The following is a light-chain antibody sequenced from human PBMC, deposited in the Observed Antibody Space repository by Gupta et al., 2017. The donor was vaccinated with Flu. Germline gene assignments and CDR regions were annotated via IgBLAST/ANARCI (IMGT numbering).Light chain of an antibody. Sequence: SYVLTQPPLLSVAPGLTARITCAGNNIGRETVHWYQQKPGQAPVLVVCDDSDRPSGIPERFSGSNSGNMATLTISRVEDGDEADYYCQVWDTNNDHWVFGGGTMLTVL. CDR2: DDS. CDR1: NIGRET. V-gene: IGLV3-21*02. CDR3: QVWDTNNDHWV. J-gene: IGLJ3*02.